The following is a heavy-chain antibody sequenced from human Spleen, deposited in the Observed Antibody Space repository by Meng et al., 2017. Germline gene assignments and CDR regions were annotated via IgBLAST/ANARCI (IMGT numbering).Heavy chain of an antibody. D-gene: IGHD3-22*01. J-gene: IGHJ4*02. CDR3: ARAKLHYYDGSGYYYPWDF. V-gene: IGHV3-74*03. Sequence: GESLKISCAASGFTFSSYNMHWVRQTPGEGLMWVSRINTDASSTTYADSVKGRFTISRDDAKDSLYLQMNSLRAEDTAVYYCARAKLHYYDGSGYYYPWDFWGQGTLVTVSS. CDR1: GFTFSSYN. CDR2: INTDASST.